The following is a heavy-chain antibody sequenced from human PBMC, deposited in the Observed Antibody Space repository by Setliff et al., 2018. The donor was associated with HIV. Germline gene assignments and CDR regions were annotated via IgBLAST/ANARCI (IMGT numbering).Heavy chain of an antibody. CDR1: GFNVNNKY. Sequence: LRLSCAASGFNVNNKYMSWVRQAPGKGLEWVSIIYSDDYTKYADSLKGRFTISRDTSKNTLYLQMNSLRAEDTAVYYCAKNDILTGYYKGVDYWGQGTLVTVSS. J-gene: IGHJ4*02. CDR2: IYSDDYT. V-gene: IGHV3-66*01. CDR3: AKNDILTGYYKGVDY. D-gene: IGHD3-9*01.